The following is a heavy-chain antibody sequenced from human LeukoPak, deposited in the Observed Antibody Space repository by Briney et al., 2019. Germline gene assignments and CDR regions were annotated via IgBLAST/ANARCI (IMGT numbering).Heavy chain of an antibody. CDR2: IYSDGGT. J-gene: IGHJ1*01. V-gene: IGHV3-53*01. Sequence: GGSLRLSCVASGFAVRDNYMSWVRQTPRKGLEWVSVIYSDGGTYFAGSAKGRFTISRDKSKNTIFLQMNSLRAEDTDVYYCARTDYFYDSGGLQYFQKWGQGSPVTVSS. CDR3: ARTDYFYDSGGLQYFQK. CDR1: GFAVRDNY. D-gene: IGHD3-22*01.